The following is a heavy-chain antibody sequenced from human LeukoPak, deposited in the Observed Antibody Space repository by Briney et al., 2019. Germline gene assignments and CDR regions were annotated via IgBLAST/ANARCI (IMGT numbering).Heavy chain of an antibody. J-gene: IGHJ4*02. CDR2: IYYSGST. CDR1: GGSISSYY. V-gene: IGHV4-59*08. D-gene: IGHD3-10*01. Sequence: SETLSLTCTVSGGSISSYYWSWIRQPPGKGLEWIGYIYYSGSTNYNPSLKSRVTISVDTSKNQFSLKLSSVTAADTAVYYCAMTSDYYGSGSYYDYWGQGTLVTVSS. CDR3: AMTSDYYGSGSYYDY.